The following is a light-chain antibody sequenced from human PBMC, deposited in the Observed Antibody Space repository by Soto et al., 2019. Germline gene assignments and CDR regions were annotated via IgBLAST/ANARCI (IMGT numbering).Light chain of an antibody. Sequence: QSALTQPASVSGSPGQSITISCTGASVDVGGYNYVSWYQQHPGKAPKLMIYEVSNRPSGVSNRFSGSKSGNTASLTISGLQAEDEADYYCSSYTSSSTYVFGTGTKVTRP. CDR3: SSYTSSSTYV. CDR1: SVDVGGYNY. V-gene: IGLV2-14*01. CDR2: EVS. J-gene: IGLJ1*01.